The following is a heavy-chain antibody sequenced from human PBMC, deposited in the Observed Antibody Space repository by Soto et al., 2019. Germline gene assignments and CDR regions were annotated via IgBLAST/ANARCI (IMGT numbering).Heavy chain of an antibody. CDR2: ISSVGNT. V-gene: IGHV3-53*02. CDR1: GFTVSSNY. D-gene: IGHD3-16*02. J-gene: IGHJ6*02. CDR3: ARDLALGGMDV. Sequence: EVQLVETGGGLIQPGGSLRLSCAASGFTVSSNYISWVRQAPGKGLEWVSVISSVGNTYYADSVKGRFTISRDNSKNTLYLQINSLRAEDTAVYYCARDLALGGMDVWGQGTTVTVSS.